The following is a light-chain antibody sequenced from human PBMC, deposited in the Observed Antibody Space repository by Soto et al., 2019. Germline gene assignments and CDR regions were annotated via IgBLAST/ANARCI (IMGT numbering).Light chain of an antibody. CDR1: QSVSSY. J-gene: IGKJ4*01. V-gene: IGKV3-11*01. CDR3: QQRSNWPSLT. Sequence: EIVLTPSPATLSLSPGERATLSCRASQSVSSYLAWYQQTPGQAPRLLIYDASTRATGIPARFSGSGSGTDFTLTISSLEPEDFAVYYCQQRSNWPSLTFGGGTKVDIK. CDR2: DAS.